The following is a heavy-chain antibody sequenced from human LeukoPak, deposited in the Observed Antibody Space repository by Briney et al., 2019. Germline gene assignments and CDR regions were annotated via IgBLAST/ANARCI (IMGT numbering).Heavy chain of an antibody. V-gene: IGHV1-2*02. CDR1: GYTFTGYY. Sequence: ASVKVSCKASGYTFTGYYIHWVRQAPGQGLEWIGWINPNSGGTNYAQKFQGRVTMTRDTSTSTVYMELISLRSEDTAVYYCARGSTYYYGSGNLCDYWGQGTLVTVSS. J-gene: IGHJ4*02. CDR3: ARGSTYYYGSGNLCDY. CDR2: INPNSGGT. D-gene: IGHD3-10*01.